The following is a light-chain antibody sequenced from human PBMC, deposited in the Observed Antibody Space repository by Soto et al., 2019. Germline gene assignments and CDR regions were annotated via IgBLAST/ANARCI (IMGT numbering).Light chain of an antibody. Sequence: QSVPTQPPSASGSPGQSVTIPCTGTSSDVGDYNYVSWYQQHPGKVPKLIIYEVTDRPSGVSNRFSGSKSGNTASLTISGLQAEDEAEYYCSSYTNINTRACVFGTGTKLTVL. V-gene: IGLV2-14*01. CDR1: SSDVGDYNY. CDR2: EVT. J-gene: IGLJ1*01. CDR3: SSYTNINTRACV.